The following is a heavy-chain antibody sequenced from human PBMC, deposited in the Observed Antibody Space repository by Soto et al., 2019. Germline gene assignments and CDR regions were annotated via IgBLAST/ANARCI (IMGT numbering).Heavy chain of an antibody. Sequence: QVQLVESGGGVVQPGRSLRLSCAASGFTFSSYGMHWVRQAPGKGLEWVAVIWYDGSNKYYADFVKGRFTISRDNSKNTLYLQMNSLRAEDTAVYYCARDQLWFGEVTFDIWGQGTMVTVSS. J-gene: IGHJ3*02. CDR2: IWYDGSNK. CDR1: GFTFSSYG. V-gene: IGHV3-33*01. D-gene: IGHD3-10*01. CDR3: ARDQLWFGEVTFDI.